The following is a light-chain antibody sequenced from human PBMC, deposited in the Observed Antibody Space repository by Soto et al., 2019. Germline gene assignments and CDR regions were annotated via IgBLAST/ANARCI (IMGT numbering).Light chain of an antibody. CDR2: EVS. CDR1: SSDVGGNNY. J-gene: IGLJ1*01. Sequence: QSALTQPPSASGSPGQSVTISCTGTSSDVGGNNYVSWYQQHPGKAPKLIIYEVSKRSSGVPDRFSGSKSGNTASLILSGLQAEDEANYYCSSYAGSNNFVFGTGTKLTVL. V-gene: IGLV2-8*01. CDR3: SSYAGSNNFV.